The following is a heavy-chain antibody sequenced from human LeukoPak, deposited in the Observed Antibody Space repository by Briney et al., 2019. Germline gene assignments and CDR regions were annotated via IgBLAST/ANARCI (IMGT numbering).Heavy chain of an antibody. CDR3: VKAVCTSGCYGEY. V-gene: IGHV3-64D*06. Sequence: GGSLRLSCSASGFTFSTYAMHWVRQAPGKGLEYVSVISRNGDTIYYAESVKGRFTISRDNSKNTLYLQMSSLRADDTAVYYCVKAVCTSGCYGEYWGQGTLVTVSS. CDR1: GFTFSTYA. CDR2: ISRNGDTI. J-gene: IGHJ4*02. D-gene: IGHD6-19*01.